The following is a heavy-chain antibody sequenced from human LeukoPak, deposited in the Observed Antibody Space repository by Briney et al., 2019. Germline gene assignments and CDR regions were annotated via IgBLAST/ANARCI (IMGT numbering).Heavy chain of an antibody. Sequence: PSETLSLTCTVSGGSISSYYWSWIRQPPGKGLEWIGYIYYSGSTNYNPSLKSRVTISVDTSKNQFSLKLSSVTAADTAVYYCARYYYDSSGSTYFDYWGQGTLVTVSS. D-gene: IGHD3-22*01. V-gene: IGHV4-59*08. J-gene: IGHJ4*02. CDR1: GGSISSYY. CDR3: ARYYYDSSGSTYFDY. CDR2: IYYSGST.